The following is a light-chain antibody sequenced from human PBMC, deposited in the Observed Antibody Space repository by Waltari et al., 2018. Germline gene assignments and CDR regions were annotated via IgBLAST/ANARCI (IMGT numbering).Light chain of an antibody. CDR1: QDISNY. J-gene: IGKJ4*01. V-gene: IGKV1-33*01. CDR2: DAS. CDR3: QQYDNLLLT. Sequence: DIQMTQSPSSLSASVGDRVTITCQASQDISNYLNWYQQKPGKAPKLLIYDASNLETGVPSRFSGRGSGTDFTFTISSLQPEDIATDYCQQYDNLLLTFGGGTKVEIK.